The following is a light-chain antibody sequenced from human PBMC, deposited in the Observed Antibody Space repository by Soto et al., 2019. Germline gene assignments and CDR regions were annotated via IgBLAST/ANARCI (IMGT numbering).Light chain of an antibody. CDR1: QLISSW. J-gene: IGKJ1*01. CDR2: TTS. CDR3: QQSYSRPRT. Sequence: DIQMTQSPSTLSASVGDSVTITCRASQLISSWLAWYQQKPGKAPNLLIYTTSILESGVPSRFSGSGSGTDFTLTISSLQPEDFATYFCQQSYSRPRTFGQGTKVDIK. V-gene: IGKV1-39*01.